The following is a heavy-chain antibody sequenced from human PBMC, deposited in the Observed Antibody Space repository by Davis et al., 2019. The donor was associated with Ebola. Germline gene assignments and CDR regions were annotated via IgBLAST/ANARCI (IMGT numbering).Heavy chain of an antibody. CDR3: ASHALKYCSGGSCPFDY. V-gene: IGHV3-30-3*01. J-gene: IGHJ4*02. CDR2: ISYDGSNK. D-gene: IGHD2-15*01. Sequence: GESLKISCAASGFTFSSYAMHWVRQAPGKGLEWVAVISYDGSNKYYADSVKGRFTISRDNSKNTLYLQMNSLRAEDTAVYYCASHALKYCSGGSCPFDYWGQGTLVTVSS. CDR1: GFTFSSYA.